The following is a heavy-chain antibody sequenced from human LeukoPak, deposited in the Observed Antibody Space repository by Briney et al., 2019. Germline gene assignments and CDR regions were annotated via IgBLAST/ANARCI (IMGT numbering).Heavy chain of an antibody. Sequence: GGSLRLSCAASGFPFSSYWMRWVRQAPGKGLEWVSRINSDGGSTAYTESVKGRFTISRDNAKKTVYLQMNSLRAEDTAVYYCARVLSGEMATDWGQGTLVTVSS. V-gene: IGHV3-74*01. J-gene: IGHJ4*02. CDR2: INSDGGST. CDR1: GFPFSSYW. D-gene: IGHD5-24*01. CDR3: ARVLSGEMATD.